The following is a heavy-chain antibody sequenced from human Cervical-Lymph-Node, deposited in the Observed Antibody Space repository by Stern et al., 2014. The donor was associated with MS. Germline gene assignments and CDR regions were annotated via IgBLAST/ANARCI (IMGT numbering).Heavy chain of an antibody. J-gene: IGHJ6*02. D-gene: IGHD6-13*01. V-gene: IGHV1-18*01. CDR2: ISGYNANT. Sequence: QMQLVQSGAEVKKPGASVKVSCKASGYIFTTYGISWVRQAPGQGLEWMGWISGYNANTHYAQKLQGRVTMTTDTSTTTAYMELTSLRSDDTAVYYCARDRGGAAAGTGEYYYYGMDVWGQGTTVTVSS. CDR3: ARDRGGAAAGTGEYYYYGMDV. CDR1: GYIFTTYG.